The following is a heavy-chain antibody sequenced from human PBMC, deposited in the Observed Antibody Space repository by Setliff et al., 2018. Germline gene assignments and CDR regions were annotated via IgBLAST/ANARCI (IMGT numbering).Heavy chain of an antibody. J-gene: IGHJ3*01. CDR3: VREYSGGGLT. CDR2: ISVYNGNT. D-gene: IGHD1-26*01. CDR1: GYTFTSYG. V-gene: IGHV1-18*01. Sequence: VASVKVSCKASGYTFTSYGFSWVRQAPGQGLEWMGRISVYNGNTNYGQKYQGRVAMTTDTSTNTVYMELRSLRSDDTAVYFCVREYSGGGLTWGQGTMVTGSS.